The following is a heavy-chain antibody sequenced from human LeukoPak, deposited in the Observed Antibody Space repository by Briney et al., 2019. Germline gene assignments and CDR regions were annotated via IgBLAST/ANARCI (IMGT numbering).Heavy chain of an antibody. CDR3: ARRGPWVGATKLPPDY. J-gene: IGHJ4*02. D-gene: IGHD1-26*01. CDR2: IYPGDSDT. CDR1: GYSFTSYW. V-gene: IGHV5-51*01. Sequence: PGESLKISCKGSGYSFTSYWIGWVRQMPGKGLEWMGIIYPGDSDTRYSPSFQGQVTISADKSISTAYLQWSSLKASDTAMYYCARRGPWVGATKLPPDYWGQGTLVTVSS.